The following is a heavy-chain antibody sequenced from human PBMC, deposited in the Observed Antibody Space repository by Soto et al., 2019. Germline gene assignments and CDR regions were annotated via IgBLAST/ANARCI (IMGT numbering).Heavy chain of an antibody. CDR3: ARSGKAARPRLDY. CDR2: IIPIFGTA. V-gene: IGHV1-69*13. J-gene: IGHJ4*02. Sequence: ASVKVSCKASGGTFSSYAISWVRQAPGQGLEWMGGIIPIFGTANYAQKFQGRVTITADESTSTAYMELSSLRSEDTAVYYCARSGKAARPRLDYWGQGTLVTSPQ. CDR1: GGTFSSYA. D-gene: IGHD6-6*01.